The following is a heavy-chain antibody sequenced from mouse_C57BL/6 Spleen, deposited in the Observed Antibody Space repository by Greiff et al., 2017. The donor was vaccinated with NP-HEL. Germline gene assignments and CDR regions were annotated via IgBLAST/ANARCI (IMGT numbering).Heavy chain of an antibody. CDR2: INPSTGGT. J-gene: IGHJ2*01. V-gene: IGHV1-42*01. CDR1: GYSFTGYY. D-gene: IGHD1-1*01. CDR3: ARARFGYYGSSFDY. Sequence: EVQLQQSGPELVKPGASVKISCKASGYSFTGYYMNWVKQSPEKSLEWIGEINPSTGGTTSNQKFKAKATLTVDKSSITAYMQLKRLTSEDSAVYYCARARFGYYGSSFDYWGQGTTLTVSS.